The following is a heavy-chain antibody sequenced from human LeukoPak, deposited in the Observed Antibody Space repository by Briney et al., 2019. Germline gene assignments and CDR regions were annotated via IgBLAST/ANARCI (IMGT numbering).Heavy chain of an antibody. V-gene: IGHV3-74*01. J-gene: IGHJ5*02. Sequence: PGGSLRLSCAASGFTFSDYWMHWVRQAPGKGLMWVSRIDHYGSNTNYADSVKGRFTISRDNAKNTLSLQMNGLRAEDTGVYYCERKLRSFAGPPAPWGQGTLVTVPS. CDR3: ERKLRSFAGPPAP. D-gene: IGHD3-16*01. CDR2: IDHYGSNT. CDR1: GFTFSDYW.